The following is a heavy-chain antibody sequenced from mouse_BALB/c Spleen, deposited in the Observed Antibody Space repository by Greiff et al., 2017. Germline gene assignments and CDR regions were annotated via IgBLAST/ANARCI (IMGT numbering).Heavy chain of an antibody. V-gene: IGHV5-17*02. Sequence: EVMLVESGGGLVQPGGSRKLSCAASGFTFSSFGMHWVRQAPEKGLEWVAYISSGSSTIYYADTVKGRFTISRDNPKNTLFLQMTSLRSEDTAMYYCARWGYRYDNYAMDYWGQGTSVTVSS. CDR2: ISSGSSTI. D-gene: IGHD2-14*01. CDR3: ARWGYRYDNYAMDY. J-gene: IGHJ4*01. CDR1: GFTFSSFG.